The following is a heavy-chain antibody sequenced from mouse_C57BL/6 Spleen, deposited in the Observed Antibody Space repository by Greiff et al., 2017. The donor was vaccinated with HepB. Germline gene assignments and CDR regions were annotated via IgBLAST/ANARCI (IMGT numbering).Heavy chain of an antibody. V-gene: IGHV5-6*01. CDR1: GFTFSSYG. Sequence: EVQLVESGGDLVKPGGSLKLSCAASGFTFSSYGMSWVRQTPDKRLEWVATISSGGSYTYYPDSVKGRFTISRDNAKHTLYLQMSSLKSEDTAMYYCASLLYGSSPYWYFDVWGTGTTVTVSA. CDR3: ASLLYGSSPYWYFDV. D-gene: IGHD1-1*01. J-gene: IGHJ1*03. CDR2: ISSGGSYT.